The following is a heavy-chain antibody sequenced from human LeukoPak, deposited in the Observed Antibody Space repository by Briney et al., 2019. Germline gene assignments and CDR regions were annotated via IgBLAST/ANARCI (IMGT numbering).Heavy chain of an antibody. D-gene: IGHD3-22*01. CDR3: ASGYYYDSSGYYYFDY. J-gene: IGHJ4*02. CDR1: GGTFSSYA. V-gene: IGHV1-69*13. CDR2: IIPIFGTA. Sequence: ASVKVSCKASGGTFSSYAISWVRQAPGQGLELMGGIIPIFGTANYAQKFQGRVTITADESPSTAYMELSSLRSEDTAVYYCASGYYYDSSGYYYFDYWGQGTLVTVSS.